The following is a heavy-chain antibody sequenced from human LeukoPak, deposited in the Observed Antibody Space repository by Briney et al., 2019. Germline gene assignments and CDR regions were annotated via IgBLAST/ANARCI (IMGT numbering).Heavy chain of an antibody. CDR3: ARDLSSSWYSLGY. CDR1: GLTVGDYG. D-gene: IGHD6-13*01. Sequence: GGTLRLSCAASGLTVGDYGMGWVRQAPGTGLEWVSGIKWSGESTGYADSVKGRFTISIDNAENALYLQMNRPLPEDTALYYCARDLSSSWYSLGYWGRGTLVTVSS. V-gene: IGHV3-20*04. J-gene: IGHJ4*02. CDR2: IKWSGEST.